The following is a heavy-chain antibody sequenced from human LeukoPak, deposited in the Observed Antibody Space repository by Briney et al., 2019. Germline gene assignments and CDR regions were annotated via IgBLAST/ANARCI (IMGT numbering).Heavy chain of an antibody. V-gene: IGHV3-23*01. CDR3: AKDGNSAYGSGNNWFDP. CDR1: GFTFSSYA. CDR2: ISGSGGST. D-gene: IGHD3-10*01. Sequence: PGGSLRLSCAASGFTFSSYAMGWVRQAPGKGLEWVSAISGSGGSTYYADSVKGRFTISRDNSKNTLYLQMNSLRAEDTAVYYCAKDGNSAYGSGNNWFDPWGQGTLVTVSS. J-gene: IGHJ5*02.